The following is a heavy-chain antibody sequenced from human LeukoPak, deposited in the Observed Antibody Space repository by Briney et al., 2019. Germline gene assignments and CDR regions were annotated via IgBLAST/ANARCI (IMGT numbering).Heavy chain of an antibody. D-gene: IGHD3-22*01. CDR2: IIPIFGTA. Sequence: SVKVSCEASGGTFSSYAISWVRQAPGQGLEWMGGIIPIFGTANYAQKFQGRVTITTDESTSTAYMELSSLGSEDTAVYYCARVSQAQYYYDSSGYYQPTTPYYFDYWGQGTLVTVSS. V-gene: IGHV1-69*05. CDR1: GGTFSSYA. CDR3: ARVSQAQYYYDSSGYYQPTTPYYFDY. J-gene: IGHJ4*02.